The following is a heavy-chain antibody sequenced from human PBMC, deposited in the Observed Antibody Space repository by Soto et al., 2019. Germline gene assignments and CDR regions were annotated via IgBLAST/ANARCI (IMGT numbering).Heavy chain of an antibody. CDR2: ISSSGSTI. J-gene: IGHJ6*02. V-gene: IGHV3-11*01. CDR3: ARDCGGDCYRYYYYGMDV. CDR1: GFTFSDYY. Sequence: GGSLRLSCAASGFTFSDYYMSWIRQAPGKGLEWVSYISSSGSTIYYADSVKGRFTISRDNAKNSLYLQMNSLRAEDTAVYYCARDCGGDCYRYYYYGMDVWGQGTTVTVSS. D-gene: IGHD2-21*02.